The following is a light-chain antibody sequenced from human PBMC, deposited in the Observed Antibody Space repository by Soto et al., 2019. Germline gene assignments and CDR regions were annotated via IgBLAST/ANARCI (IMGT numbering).Light chain of an antibody. CDR1: SSDIGGYNY. CDR3: SSYRSSTTPYV. V-gene: IGLV2-14*01. Sequence: QSALTQPASVSGSPGQSITISCTGTSSDIGGYNYVSWYQQHPGKAPKLMIYEVTNRPSGVSNRFFGSKSGNTASLTISGLQAEDEADYYCSSYRSSTTPYVFGTGTKVTVL. CDR2: EVT. J-gene: IGLJ1*01.